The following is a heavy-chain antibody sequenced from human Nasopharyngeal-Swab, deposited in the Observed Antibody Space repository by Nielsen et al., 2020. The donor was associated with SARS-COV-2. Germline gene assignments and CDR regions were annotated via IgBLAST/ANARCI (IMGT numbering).Heavy chain of an antibody. D-gene: IGHD3-22*01. Sequence: SETLSLTCAVYGGSFSGYYWSWIRQPPGKGLEWIGEINHSGSTNYNPSLKSRVTISVDTSKNQFSLKLSSVTAADTAVYYCARVRPTYYYDSSGYWGKYLDYWGQGTLVTVSS. J-gene: IGHJ4*02. CDR3: ARVRPTYYYDSSGYWGKYLDY. CDR1: GGSFSGYY. CDR2: INHSGST. V-gene: IGHV4-34*01.